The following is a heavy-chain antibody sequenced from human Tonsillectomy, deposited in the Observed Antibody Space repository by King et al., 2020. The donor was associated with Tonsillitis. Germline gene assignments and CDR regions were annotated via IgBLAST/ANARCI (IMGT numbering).Heavy chain of an antibody. Sequence: QVQLQQWGAGLLKPSETLSLTCAVYGGSVSDYYWIWIRQPPGMGLEWIVEINHSGSTNYNPSLKIRVTILVDTSKNQFSLKLRSVTAADTAVYYCARGEGVAATDYYYYMDVWGKGTTVAVSS. D-gene: IGHD2-15*01. V-gene: IGHV4-34*01. J-gene: IGHJ6*03. CDR1: GGSVSDYY. CDR3: ARGEGVAATDYYYYMDV. CDR2: INHSGST.